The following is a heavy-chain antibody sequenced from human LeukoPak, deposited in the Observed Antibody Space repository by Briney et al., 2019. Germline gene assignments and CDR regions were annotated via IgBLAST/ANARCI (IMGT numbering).Heavy chain of an antibody. D-gene: IGHD3-9*01. CDR2: INPNSGGT. CDR3: ARGGIGALWLAYYYYGMDV. V-gene: IGHV1-2*02. J-gene: IGHJ6*02. Sequence: ASVKVSCKASGYTFTGYYMHWVRQAPGQGLEWMGWINPNSGGTNYAQKFQGRVTMTRNTSISTAYVELSSLRSEDTAVYYCARGGIGALWLAYYYYGMDVWGQGTTVTVSS. CDR1: GYTFTGYY.